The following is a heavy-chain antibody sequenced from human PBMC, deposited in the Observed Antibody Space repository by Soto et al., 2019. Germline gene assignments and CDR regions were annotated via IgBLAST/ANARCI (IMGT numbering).Heavy chain of an antibody. D-gene: IGHD2-2*01. CDR3: ARHYCSSTSCYPVYYYYYGMDV. J-gene: IGHJ6*02. Sequence: GESLKISCKGSGYSFTSYWIGWLRQMPGKGLGWMGIIYPGDSDTRYSPSFQGQVTISADKSISTAYLQWSSLKASDTAMYYCARHYCSSTSCYPVYYYYYGMDVWGQGTTVTVYS. V-gene: IGHV5-51*01. CDR1: GYSFTSYW. CDR2: IYPGDSDT.